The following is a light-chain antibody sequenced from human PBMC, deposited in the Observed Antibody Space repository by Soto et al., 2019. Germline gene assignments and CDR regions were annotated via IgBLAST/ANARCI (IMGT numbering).Light chain of an antibody. J-gene: IGLJ1*01. V-gene: IGLV2-11*01. Sequence: SALTQPRSVSGSPGQSVTISCTGTSSDVGGYDYVSWYQHHPGKAPKLMIYDVDKRPSGVPGRFSGSKSGNTASLTISGLQAEDEADYYCCSYAGSYPFVFGTGTKLTVL. CDR3: CSYAGSYPFV. CDR1: SSDVGGYDY. CDR2: DVD.